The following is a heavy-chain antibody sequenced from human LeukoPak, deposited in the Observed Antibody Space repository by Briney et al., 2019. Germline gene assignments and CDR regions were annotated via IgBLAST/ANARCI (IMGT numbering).Heavy chain of an antibody. Sequence: GGSLRLSCAASGFTFSSYAMSWVRQAPGKGLEWVSAISGSGGSTYYADSVKGRFTISRDNSKNTLYPQMNSLRAEDTAVYYCAKARIVVVPAALFDYWGQGTLVTVSS. CDR3: AKARIVVVPAALFDY. V-gene: IGHV3-23*01. D-gene: IGHD2-2*01. CDR2: ISGSGGST. CDR1: GFTFSSYA. J-gene: IGHJ4*02.